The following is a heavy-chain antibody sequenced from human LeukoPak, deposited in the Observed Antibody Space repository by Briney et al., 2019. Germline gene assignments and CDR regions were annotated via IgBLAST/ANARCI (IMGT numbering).Heavy chain of an antibody. CDR2: MSGTFNDFI. CDR1: GFTFSDYY. V-gene: IGHV3-11*03. J-gene: IGHJ4*02. CDR3: ARTSCTGGSCNLDY. D-gene: IGHD2-15*01. Sequence: RTGGSLRLSCAASGFTFSDYYMSWIRQAPRKGLEWLSYMSGTFNDFINYADSVKGRFTISRDNAVNSLYLQMNGLRAEDTAVYYCARTSCTGGSCNLDYWGQGTLVTVSS.